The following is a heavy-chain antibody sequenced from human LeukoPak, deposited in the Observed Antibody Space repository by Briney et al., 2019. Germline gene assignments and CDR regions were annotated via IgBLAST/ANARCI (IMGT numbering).Heavy chain of an antibody. CDR1: GFTFSSYS. Sequence: GGSLRLSCAASGFTFSSYSMNWVRQAPGKGLEWVSSISSSSSYIYYADSVKGRFTISRDNAKNSLHLQMNSPRAEDTAVYYCARVENYYDSSGTAFDIWGQGTMVTVSS. CDR2: ISSSSSYI. D-gene: IGHD3-22*01. V-gene: IGHV3-21*01. J-gene: IGHJ3*02. CDR3: ARVENYYDSSGTAFDI.